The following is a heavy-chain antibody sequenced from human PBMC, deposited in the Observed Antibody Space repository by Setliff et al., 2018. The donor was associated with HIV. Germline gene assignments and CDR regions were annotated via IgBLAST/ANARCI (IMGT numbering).Heavy chain of an antibody. Sequence: ASVKVSCKASGYSFTNYGLNWVRQAPGQGLEWMGWISVYNGYTNYAQNLQDRVTMTTDTSTSTAYMELRSLRSDDTAVYYCARVYDTLSGYYDYWGQGTLVTVS. J-gene: IGHJ4*02. CDR2: ISVYNGYT. V-gene: IGHV1-18*01. CDR3: ARVYDTLSGYYDY. CDR1: GYSFTNYG. D-gene: IGHD3-9*01.